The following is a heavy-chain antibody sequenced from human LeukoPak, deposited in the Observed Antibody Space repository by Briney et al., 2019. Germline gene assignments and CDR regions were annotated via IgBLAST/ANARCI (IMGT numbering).Heavy chain of an antibody. Sequence: GGSLRLSCAASGFTFSSYALHWVRQAPGKGLEWVAVISYDGSNKYYADSVKGRFTISRDNAKNSLYLQMNSLRAEDTAVYYCARDRDYYYDSSAVSPPGYWGQGTLVTVSS. V-gene: IGHV3-30-3*01. CDR3: ARDRDYYYDSSAVSPPGY. CDR1: GFTFSSYA. CDR2: ISYDGSNK. J-gene: IGHJ4*02. D-gene: IGHD3-22*01.